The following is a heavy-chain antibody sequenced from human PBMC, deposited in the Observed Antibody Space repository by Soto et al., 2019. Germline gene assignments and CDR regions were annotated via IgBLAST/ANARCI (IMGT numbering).Heavy chain of an antibody. J-gene: IGHJ4*02. CDR3: ARDRRGIAAAGTGY. CDR1: GYTFTIYG. Sequence: ASVKVSCKASGYTFTIYGISWVRQAPGQGLEWMGWISAYNGNTNYAQKLQGRVTMTTDTSTSTAYMELRSLRSDDTAVYYCARDRRGIAAAGTGYWGQGTLVTVSS. CDR2: ISAYNGNT. V-gene: IGHV1-18*01. D-gene: IGHD6-13*01.